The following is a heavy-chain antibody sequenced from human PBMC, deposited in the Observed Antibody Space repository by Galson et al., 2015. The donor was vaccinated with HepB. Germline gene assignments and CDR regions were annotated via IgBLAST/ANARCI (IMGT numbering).Heavy chain of an antibody. J-gene: IGHJ4*02. D-gene: IGHD4-11*01. CDR2: ISYDGSNK. CDR3: ARPPTVTRVVATH. CDR1: GFTFSSYA. Sequence: SLRLSCAASGFTFSSYAMHWVRQAPGKGLEWVAVISYDGSNKYYADSVKGRFTISRDNSKNTLYLQMNSLRAEDTAVYYCARPPTVTRVVATHWGQGTLVTVSS. V-gene: IGHV3-30-3*01.